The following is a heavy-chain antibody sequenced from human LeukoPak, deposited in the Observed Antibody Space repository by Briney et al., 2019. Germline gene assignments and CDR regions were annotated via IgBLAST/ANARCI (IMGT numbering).Heavy chain of an antibody. CDR2: IYYSGSST. V-gene: IGHV4-59*01. D-gene: IGHD3-10*01. Sequence: SETLSLTCTVSGGSMSGFFWTWIRQPPGKELEWIGSIYYSGSSTKYNPSLKSRVTASVDTSKSQFFLKLNSATAADTAVYFCARTSRHYYGSGTNLTPWPAGMDVWGQGTTVTVSS. CDR3: ARTSRHYYGSGTNLTPWPAGMDV. CDR1: GGSMSGFF. J-gene: IGHJ6*02.